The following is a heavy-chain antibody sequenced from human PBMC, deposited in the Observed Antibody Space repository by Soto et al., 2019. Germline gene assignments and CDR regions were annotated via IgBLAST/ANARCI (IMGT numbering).Heavy chain of an antibody. V-gene: IGHV4-31*03. CDR1: GGSISSGGYY. Sequence: TSETLSLTCTVSGGSISSGGYYWSWIRQHPGKGLEWIGYIYYSGSTYYNPSLKSRVTISVDTSKNQFSLKLSSVTAADTAVYYCARAILLWFGELNYSFDPWGQGTLVTVSS. D-gene: IGHD3-10*01. J-gene: IGHJ5*02. CDR3: ARAILLWFGELNYSFDP. CDR2: IYYSGST.